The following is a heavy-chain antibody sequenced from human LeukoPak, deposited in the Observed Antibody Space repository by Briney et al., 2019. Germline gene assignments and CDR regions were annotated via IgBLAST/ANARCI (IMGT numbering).Heavy chain of an antibody. V-gene: IGHV4-34*01. Sequence: SETLSLTCAVYGGSFSGYYWSWIRQPPGKGLEWIGEINHSGSTNYNPSLKSRVTISVDTSKNQFSLKLSSVTAADTAVYYCATYYYGSGSYRIDYRGQGTLVTVSS. CDR1: GGSFSGYY. D-gene: IGHD3-10*01. CDR3: ATYYYGSGSYRIDY. CDR2: INHSGST. J-gene: IGHJ4*02.